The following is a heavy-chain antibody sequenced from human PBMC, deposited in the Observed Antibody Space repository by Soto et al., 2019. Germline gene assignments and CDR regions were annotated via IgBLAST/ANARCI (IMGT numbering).Heavy chain of an antibody. CDR1: GFAFDDYA. D-gene: IGHD6-13*01. CDR2: ISWNSGSI. V-gene: IGHV3-9*01. CDR3: AKDSIAAAGSNDAFDI. J-gene: IGHJ3*02. Sequence: GGSLRLSCAASGFAFDDYAMHWVRQAPGKGLEWVSGISWNSGSIGYADSVKGRFTISRDNAKNSLYLQMNSLRAEDTALYYCAKDSIAAAGSNDAFDIWGQGTMVTVSS.